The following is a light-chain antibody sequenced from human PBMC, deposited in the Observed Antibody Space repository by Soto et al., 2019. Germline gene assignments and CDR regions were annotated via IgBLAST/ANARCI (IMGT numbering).Light chain of an antibody. J-gene: IGKJ4*01. CDR2: AAS. CDR1: QSISSY. CDR3: QQSYSTTRT. V-gene: IGKV1-39*01. Sequence: DIQMTQSPSSLSASVGDRVTITCRASQSISSYLNWYQQKPGKAPKLLIYAASSLRSGVPSRFSGSGSGTDFTLTISSLQPEDFATYYCQQSYSTTRTFGGGTKVEIK.